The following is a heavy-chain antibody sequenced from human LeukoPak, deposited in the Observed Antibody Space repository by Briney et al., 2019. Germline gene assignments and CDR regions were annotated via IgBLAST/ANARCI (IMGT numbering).Heavy chain of an antibody. J-gene: IGHJ3*02. CDR3: AKDGPGSSSPMADDAFDI. CDR1: GYTFTSYG. CDR2: ISAYNGNT. V-gene: IGHV1-18*01. D-gene: IGHD5-24*01. Sequence: ASVKVSCKAFGYTFTSYGISWVRQAPRQGLEWMGWISAYNGNTNYAQKLQGRVTMTTDTSTSTAYMELRSLRAEDTAVYYCAKDGPGSSSPMADDAFDIWGQGTMVTVSS.